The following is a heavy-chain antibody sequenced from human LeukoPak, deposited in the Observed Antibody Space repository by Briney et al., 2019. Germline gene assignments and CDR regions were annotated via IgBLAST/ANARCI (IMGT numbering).Heavy chain of an antibody. J-gene: IGHJ4*02. CDR3: AKDRRIAAAGTGFDY. D-gene: IGHD6-13*01. Sequence: GRSLRLSCAASGFTFSSYGMHWVRQAPGKGLELVAVISYDGSNKYYADSVKGRFNISRDNSKNTLYLQMNSLRAEDTAVYYCAKDRRIAAAGTGFDYWGQGTLVTVSS. CDR2: ISYDGSNK. V-gene: IGHV3-30*18. CDR1: GFTFSSYG.